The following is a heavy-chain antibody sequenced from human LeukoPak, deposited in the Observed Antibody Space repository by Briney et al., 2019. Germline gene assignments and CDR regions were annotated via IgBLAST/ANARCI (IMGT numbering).Heavy chain of an antibody. Sequence: GGSLRLSCAASGFTFSSYAMSWVRQAPGKGLVWVSRIYSDGSGTIYADSVKGRFTISRDNAKNTLYLQMNSLRAEDTAVYYCARDRNYVPDYWGQGTLVTVSS. V-gene: IGHV3-74*01. CDR3: ARDRNYVPDY. J-gene: IGHJ4*02. D-gene: IGHD3-10*02. CDR1: GFTFSSYA. CDR2: IYSDGSGT.